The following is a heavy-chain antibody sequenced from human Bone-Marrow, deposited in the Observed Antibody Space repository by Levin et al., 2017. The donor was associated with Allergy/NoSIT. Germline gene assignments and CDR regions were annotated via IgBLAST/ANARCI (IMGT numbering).Heavy chain of an antibody. CDR3: AAYYDSGDYRTPHYFDY. D-gene: IGHD3-22*01. J-gene: IGHJ4*01. CDR1: GDSISDYY. CDR2: IYYSGSS. Sequence: SQTLSLTCTVSGDSISDYYWNWIRQPPGKGLEWIGYIYYSGSSNYNPSLKSRVTISIDTSKNQISLKLSSVTAADTAVYYCAAYYDSGDYRTPHYFDYWGHGTLVTVSS. V-gene: IGHV4-59*01.